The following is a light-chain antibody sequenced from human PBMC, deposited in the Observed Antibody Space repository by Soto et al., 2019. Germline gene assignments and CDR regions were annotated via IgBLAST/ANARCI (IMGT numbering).Light chain of an antibody. V-gene: IGKV2-28*01. CDR1: QSLLHSNGYNY. CDR3: MQALQTPWT. Sequence: DIVMTQSPLSLPVTPGEPASISCRSSQSLLHSNGYNYLDWYLQKPGQSPQLLIYLGSNRASGVPDRCSGRGSGTDFTLRISRVEAEDVGVYYCMQALQTPWTFGQGTKLEIK. CDR2: LGS. J-gene: IGKJ2*02.